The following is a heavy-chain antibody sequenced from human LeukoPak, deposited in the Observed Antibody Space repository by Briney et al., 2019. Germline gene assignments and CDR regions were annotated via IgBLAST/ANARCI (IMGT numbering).Heavy chain of an antibody. V-gene: IGHV3-74*01. D-gene: IGHD6-13*01. J-gene: IGHJ5*02. CDR3: PRGGYSSSWSNWFDP. Sequence: GGSLRLSSAAAGFTFSSYLMYWVRQAPGKGLGWVSRINGDGISTNYADSVKSRFRISRDNPKNPLYLQMNSLRAEDTAVYYCPRGGYSSSWSNWFDPWGKGTLVSVSS. CDR1: GFTFSSYL. CDR2: INGDGIST.